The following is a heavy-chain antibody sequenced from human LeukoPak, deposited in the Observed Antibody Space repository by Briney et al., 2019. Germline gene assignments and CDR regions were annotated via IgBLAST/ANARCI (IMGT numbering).Heavy chain of an antibody. CDR1: GGSFSGYY. D-gene: IGHD6-13*01. CDR3: ARRRAGRIQQLSYYYYGMDV. CDR2: INHSGST. J-gene: IGHJ6*02. V-gene: IGHV4-34*01. Sequence: SETLFLTCAVYGGSFSGYYWSWIRQPPGKGLEWIGEINHSGSTNYNPSLKSRVTISVDTSKNQFSLKLSSVTAADTAVYYCARRRAGRIQQLSYYYYGMDVWGQGTTVTVSS.